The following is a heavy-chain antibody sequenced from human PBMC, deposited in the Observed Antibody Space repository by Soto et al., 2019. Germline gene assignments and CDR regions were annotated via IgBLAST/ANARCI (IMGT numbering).Heavy chain of an antibody. J-gene: IGHJ4*02. D-gene: IGHD3-3*01. CDR2: ISPNSGRP. Sequence: QVPLVQSGAEVKRPGASVKVSCKASGYTFTKYDISWVRQAPGQGLEWLGLISPNSGRPSYAQKFEGRVTMTTDTSTTTAYLELRSLRSDDTAVYYCVWQYYDFWTDYPDFDYWGQGTLVTVSS. V-gene: IGHV1-18*04. CDR1: GYTFTKYD. CDR3: VWQYYDFWTDYPDFDY.